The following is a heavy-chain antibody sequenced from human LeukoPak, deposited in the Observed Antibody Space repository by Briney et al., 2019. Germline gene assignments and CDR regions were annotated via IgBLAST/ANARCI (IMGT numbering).Heavy chain of an antibody. CDR1: GFTFSSYG. V-gene: IGHV3-30*02. Sequence: PGGSLRLSCAASGFTFSSYGMHWVRQAPGKGLEWVAFIRYDGSNKYYADSVKGRFTISRDNSKNTLYLQLNSLRTEDTAVYFCARVPFTASLGDYFDYWGQGALVTVSS. D-gene: IGHD3-16*01. CDR3: ARVPFTASLGDYFDY. J-gene: IGHJ4*02. CDR2: IRYDGSNK.